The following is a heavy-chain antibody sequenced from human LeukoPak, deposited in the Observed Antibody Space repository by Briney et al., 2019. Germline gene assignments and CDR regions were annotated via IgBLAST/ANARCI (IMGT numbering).Heavy chain of an antibody. CDR1: GYTFTSYG. CDR2: ISAYNGNT. CDR3: ASSGPCSSTSCYDFLRPFDY. Sequence: GASVKVSCKASGYTFTSYGISWVRQAPGQGLEWMGWISAYNGNTNYAQKLQGRVTMTTDTSTSTAYMELRSLRSDDTAVYYCASSGPCSSTSCYDFLRPFDYWGQGTLVTVSS. J-gene: IGHJ4*02. V-gene: IGHV1-18*01. D-gene: IGHD2-2*01.